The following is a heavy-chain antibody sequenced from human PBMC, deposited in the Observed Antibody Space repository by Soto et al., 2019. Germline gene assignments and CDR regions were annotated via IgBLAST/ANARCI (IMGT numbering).Heavy chain of an antibody. J-gene: IGHJ4*02. V-gene: IGHV4-30-2*01. Sequence: QLQLQESGSGLVKPSQTLSLTCAVSGGSISSGGYSWSWIRQPPGKGLEWIGYIHQTGITYYNPSLKSRVTLSLDRSNNQFSLNLGSVTAADTAVYFCARDRKQSNYFDYWGQGTLVTVSS. CDR1: GGSISSGGYS. CDR2: IHQTGIT. CDR3: ARDRKQSNYFDY.